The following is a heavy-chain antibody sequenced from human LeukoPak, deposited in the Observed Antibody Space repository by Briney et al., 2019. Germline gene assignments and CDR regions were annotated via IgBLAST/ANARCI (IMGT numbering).Heavy chain of an antibody. D-gene: IGHD2-2*01. CDR2: ISSDGKTA. CDR1: GFTFSSYP. Sequence: PGGSLRLSCSASGFTFSSYPIHWVRQAPGKGLEYVTAISSDGKTAYYADSVKGRFTISRDNSKNTVFLQMSSLSAEDSAVYYYVKARGYCSTSSCFLEYWGQGTLVTVSS. CDR3: VKARGYCSTSSCFLEY. V-gene: IGHV3-64D*06. J-gene: IGHJ4*02.